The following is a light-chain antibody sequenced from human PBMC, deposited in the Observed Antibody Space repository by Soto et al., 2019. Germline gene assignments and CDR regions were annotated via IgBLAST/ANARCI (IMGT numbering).Light chain of an antibody. CDR2: GNT. J-gene: IGLJ2*01. CDR3: LSFDSSLSGV. Sequence: QLVLTQPPSVSGAPGQRVPISCTGSSSNIGAGYDVHWYQQLPGRAPKLLIYGNTNRPSGVPDGFSGSKSGTSASLAITGRQAEDEDDYYCLSFDSSLSGVFGGGTKLTVL. CDR1: SSNIGAGYD. V-gene: IGLV1-40*01.